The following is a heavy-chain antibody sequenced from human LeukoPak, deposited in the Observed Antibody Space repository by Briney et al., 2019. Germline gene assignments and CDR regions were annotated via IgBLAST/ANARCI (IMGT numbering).Heavy chain of an antibody. CDR1: GGSINTYF. J-gene: IGHJ4*02. CDR2: IDYSGST. D-gene: IGHD4-17*01. CDR3: ARHYYSDPFDY. Sequence: SETLSLTCTVSGGSINTYFWSWIRQPPGKGLEWIGYIDYSGSTNYNPSLKSRVIISVDTSKTQFSLKLSSVTAADTAVYYCARHYYSDPFDYWGQGTLVTVSS. V-gene: IGHV4-59*01.